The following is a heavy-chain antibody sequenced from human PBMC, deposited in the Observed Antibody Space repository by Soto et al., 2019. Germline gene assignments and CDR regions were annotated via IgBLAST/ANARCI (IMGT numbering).Heavy chain of an antibody. D-gene: IGHD1-1*01. CDR2: IYSSGTI. V-gene: IGHV4-4*07. CDR3: ARNALSALDV. CDR1: GGPITGYH. J-gene: IGHJ6*02. Sequence: QVQLQESGPGLVKPSETLSLTCTVSGGPITGYHWTWIRQPAGKGLPWIGRIYSSGTINHNPSLKSRVTMSVDTSNNQISLRLTSVTAADTAVYYCARNALSALDVWGQGTTVTVS.